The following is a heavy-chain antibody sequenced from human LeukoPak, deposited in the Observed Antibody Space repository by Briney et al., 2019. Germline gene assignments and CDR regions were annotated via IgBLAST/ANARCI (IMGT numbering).Heavy chain of an antibody. J-gene: IGHJ3*02. CDR2: LNENGMKT. CDR3: AKLPTVYGVADSFDM. V-gene: IGHV3-23*01. D-gene: IGHD2-8*01. CDR1: GFTYSSYE. Sequence: GGSLRLSCEASGFTYSSYEMSWVRQAPGKGLEWVSGLNENGMKTDYADSVKGRFIISRDNSRNTLYLQMGSLNVEDTAVYYCAKLPTVYGVADSFDMWGQGTTVTVSS.